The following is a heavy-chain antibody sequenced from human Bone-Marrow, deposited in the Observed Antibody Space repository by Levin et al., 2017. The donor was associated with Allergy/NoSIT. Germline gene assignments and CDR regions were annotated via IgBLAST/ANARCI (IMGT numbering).Heavy chain of an antibody. D-gene: IGHD6-13*01. Sequence: KVGESLKISCKDSGYSFTSYWISWVRQMPGKGLEWMGRIDPSDSYTNYSPSFQGHVTISADKSISTAYLQWSSLKASDTAMYYCATTHRSSWYLPLVWGKGTTVSVSS. CDR1: GYSFTSYW. CDR2: IDPSDSYT. CDR3: ATTHRSSWYLPLV. V-gene: IGHV5-10-1*01. J-gene: IGHJ6*04.